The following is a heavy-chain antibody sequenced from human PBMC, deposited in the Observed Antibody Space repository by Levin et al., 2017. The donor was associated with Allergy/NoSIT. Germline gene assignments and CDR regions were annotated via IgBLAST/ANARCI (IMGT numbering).Heavy chain of an antibody. V-gene: IGHV4-31*03. CDR3: ARDSVVVVAGGAFDI. Sequence: SCTVSGGSISSGGYYWSWIRQHPGKGLEWIGYIYYSGSTYYNPSLKSRVTISVDTSKNQFSLKLSSVTAADTAVYYCARDSVVVVAGGAFDIWGQGTMVTVSS. J-gene: IGHJ3*02. CDR2: IYYSGST. D-gene: IGHD2-15*01. CDR1: GGSISSGGYY.